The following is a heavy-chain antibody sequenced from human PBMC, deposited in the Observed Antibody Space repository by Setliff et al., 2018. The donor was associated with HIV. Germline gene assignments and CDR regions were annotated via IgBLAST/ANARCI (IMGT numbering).Heavy chain of an antibody. Sequence: GGSLRLSCAASGFTFSNSWMHWVRQAPGKGLVWVSRINTDGSSATYADSVKGRFTNSRDNAKNTLYLQMDSLRADDTGVYFCARDASDTYTYDDDDLDVWGQGTVVTVSS. D-gene: IGHD2-2*02. CDR2: INTDGSSA. CDR1: GFTFSNSW. CDR3: ARDASDTYTYDDDDLDV. V-gene: IGHV3-74*03. J-gene: IGHJ3*01.